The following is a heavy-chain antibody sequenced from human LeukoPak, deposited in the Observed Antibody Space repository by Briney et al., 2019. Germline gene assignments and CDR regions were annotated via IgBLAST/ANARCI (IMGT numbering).Heavy chain of an antibody. CDR3: ARRMYDIGWVPDY. Sequence: SETLSLTCAVYGGSFSSYYWSWIRQPPGKGLEWIGEINDSGSTNYSPSLKSRVSMSLDASKSQFSLKLRSVTAADTAIYYCARRMYDIGWVPDYWGQGALVTVSS. CDR1: GGSFSSYY. V-gene: IGHV4-34*01. J-gene: IGHJ4*02. D-gene: IGHD6-19*01. CDR2: INDSGST.